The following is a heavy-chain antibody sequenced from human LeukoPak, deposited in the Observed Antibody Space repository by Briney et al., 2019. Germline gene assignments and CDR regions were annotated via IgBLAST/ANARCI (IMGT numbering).Heavy chain of an antibody. CDR3: ARTYYYGSGSYYNVFFYGMDV. J-gene: IGHJ6*02. D-gene: IGHD3-10*01. CDR1: GYTFTSYD. CDR2: MNPNSGNT. Sequence: RASVKVSCKASGYTFTSYDINWVRQATGQGLEWMGWMNPNSGNTGYAQKFQGRVTMTRNTSISTAYMELSRLRSDDTAVYYCARTYYYGSGSYYNVFFYGMDVWGQGTTVTVSS. V-gene: IGHV1-8*01.